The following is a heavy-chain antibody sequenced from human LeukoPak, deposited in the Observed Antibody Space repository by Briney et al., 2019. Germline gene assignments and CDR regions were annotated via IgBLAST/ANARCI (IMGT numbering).Heavy chain of an antibody. Sequence: GGSLRLSCAVSGITFRGYWMAWVRQAPGKGLEWVAHMKQDGSEKYYVDSVKGRFTISRDNAKNSLYLEMNSLRVEDTAVYYCARDLGHTGYDLYDYWGQGTLVTVSS. CDR3: ARDLGHTGYDLYDY. D-gene: IGHD5-12*01. CDR1: GITFRGYW. CDR2: MKQDGSEK. J-gene: IGHJ4*02. V-gene: IGHV3-7*01.